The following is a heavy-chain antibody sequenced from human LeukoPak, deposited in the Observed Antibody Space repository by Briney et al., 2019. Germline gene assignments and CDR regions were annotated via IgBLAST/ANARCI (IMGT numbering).Heavy chain of an antibody. CDR2: INPNSGGT. V-gene: IGHV1-2*06. CDR1: GYTFTGYY. Sequence: ASVKVSCKTSGYTFTGYYMHWVRQAPGQGLEWMGRINPNSGGTNYAQKFQARVTMTRDTSISTAYMELSRLRSDDTAISYCAKSGWYGQYCFDYWGQGTLVTVSS. CDR3: AKSGWYGQYCFDY. J-gene: IGHJ4*02. D-gene: IGHD6-19*01.